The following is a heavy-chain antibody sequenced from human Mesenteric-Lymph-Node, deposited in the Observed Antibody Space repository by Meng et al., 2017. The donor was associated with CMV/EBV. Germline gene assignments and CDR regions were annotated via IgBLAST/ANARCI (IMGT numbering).Heavy chain of an antibody. J-gene: IGHJ4*02. CDR2: MNPNSVNT. CDR3: AKGYDSSGYHLDY. Sequence: SAKVSCKASGYALTSYDINRVRQATGQGLEWRGWMNPNSVNTGYAQKYQGRVTMTRNTSISTAQKELGSLRSEDTAVYYCAKGYDSSGYHLDYWGQGTLVTVSS. D-gene: IGHD3-22*01. CDR1: GYALTSYD. V-gene: IGHV1-8*02.